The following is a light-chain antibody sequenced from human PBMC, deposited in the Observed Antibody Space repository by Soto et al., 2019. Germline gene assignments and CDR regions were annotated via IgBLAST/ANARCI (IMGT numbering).Light chain of an antibody. V-gene: IGLV2-14*01. CDR2: EVS. Sequence: ALTQPASVSGSPGQSITISCTGTSSDVGNYKYVSWYQQYPGKAPKLMIYEVSNRPSGVSNRFSGSKSGNTASLTISGLQAEDETDYYCFSYTSSGTYVFGTGTKV. CDR1: SSDVGNYKY. J-gene: IGLJ1*01. CDR3: FSYTSSGTYV.